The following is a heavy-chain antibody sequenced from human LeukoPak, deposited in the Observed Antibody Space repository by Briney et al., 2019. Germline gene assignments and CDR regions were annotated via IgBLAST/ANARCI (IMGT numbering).Heavy chain of an antibody. CDR3: AKRYGDSTGWFFDF. Sequence: PGESLTLSCEGSRYSFDSYAMTWVRQAPGKGLEWVSSINGGGDITYYAESVKGRFTVSRDNSKNTLFLQMNSLRAEDTAVFYCAKRYGDSTGWFFDFWGQGSLVTGAS. CDR2: INGGGDIT. D-gene: IGHD6-13*01. CDR1: RYSFDSYA. J-gene: IGHJ4*02. V-gene: IGHV3-23*01.